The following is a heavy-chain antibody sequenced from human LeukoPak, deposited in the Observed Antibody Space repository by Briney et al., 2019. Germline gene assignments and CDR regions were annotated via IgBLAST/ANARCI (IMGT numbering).Heavy chain of an antibody. CDR2: IQYDGGNK. CDR3: AKKKPGNGDRLDY. V-gene: IGHV3-30*02. Sequence: PGGSLRLSCAASGFTFSSYGMHWVRQAPGKGLEWVAYIQYDGGNKRYADSVKGRFTISRDNSKNTLFLQMNTLKAEDTAVYYCAKKKPGNGDRLDYWGQGTLLTVSS. D-gene: IGHD2-8*01. CDR1: GFTFSSYG. J-gene: IGHJ4*02.